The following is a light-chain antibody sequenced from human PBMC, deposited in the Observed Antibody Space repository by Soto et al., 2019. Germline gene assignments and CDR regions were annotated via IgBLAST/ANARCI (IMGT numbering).Light chain of an antibody. V-gene: IGLV2-8*01. Sequence: QSALTQPPSASGSPGPSVAISCTGTSSDVGGYDYVSWFQHHPGKAPKLMIYEVSERPSGVPDRFSGSKSGNTASLTVSGLQAEDEADYYCCSYAGSNNLLFGGGTKLTVL. J-gene: IGLJ2*01. CDR1: SSDVGGYDY. CDR3: CSYAGSNNLL. CDR2: EVS.